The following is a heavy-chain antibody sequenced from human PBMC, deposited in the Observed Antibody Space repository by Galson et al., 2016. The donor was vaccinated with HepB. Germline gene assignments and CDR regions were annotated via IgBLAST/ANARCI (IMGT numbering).Heavy chain of an antibody. CDR3: ARDVQYRFDS. Sequence: SVKVSCKASGYTFTTSGISWVRQAPGQGLEWMGWISTYSGNTKYAQKFQGGLTLTTDSSTTTAYMERRSLRFDDTALYSCARDVQYRFDSWGQGTLVTVSS. CDR2: ISTYSGNT. D-gene: IGHD2/OR15-2a*01. CDR1: GYTFTTSG. V-gene: IGHV1-18*01. J-gene: IGHJ4*02.